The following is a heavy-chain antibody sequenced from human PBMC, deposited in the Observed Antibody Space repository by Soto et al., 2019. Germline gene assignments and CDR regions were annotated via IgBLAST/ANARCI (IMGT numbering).Heavy chain of an antibody. CDR3: ASEGVRGVIPQNWFDP. D-gene: IGHD3-10*01. V-gene: IGHV1-69*13. J-gene: IGHJ5*02. Sequence: SVKVSCKASGGTFSSYAISWVRQAPGQGLEWMGGIIPIFGTANYAQKFKGRVTITADESTSTAYMELSSLRSEDTAVYYCASEGVRGVIPQNWFDPWGQGTLVTVSS. CDR1: GGTFSSYA. CDR2: IIPIFGTA.